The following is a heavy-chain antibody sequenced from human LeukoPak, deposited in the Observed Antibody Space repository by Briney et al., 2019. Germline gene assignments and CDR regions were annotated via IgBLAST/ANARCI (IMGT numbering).Heavy chain of an antibody. Sequence: PSETLSLTCTVSGGSISSSSYYWGWIRQPPGKGLEWIGSFYYSGSTYYNTSLKSRVTISVDTSKNQFSLMLSSVTAADTAVYYRARHSGGKLFQHWGQGTLVTVSS. J-gene: IGHJ1*01. V-gene: IGHV4-39*01. D-gene: IGHD4-23*01. CDR1: GGSISSSSYY. CDR3: ARHSGGKLFQH. CDR2: FYYSGST.